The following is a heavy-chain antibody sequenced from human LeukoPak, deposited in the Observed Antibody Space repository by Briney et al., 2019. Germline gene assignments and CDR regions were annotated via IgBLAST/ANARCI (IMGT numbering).Heavy chain of an antibody. CDR3: AREPPKKLSHDSYGY. Sequence: ASVKVSCKASGYTFTGYYMHWVRQAPGQGLEWMGRINPNSGGTNYAQKFQGRVTMTRDTSISTAYMELSRLRSDDTAVYYCAREPPKKLSHDSYGYWGQGTLVTVSS. CDR2: INPNSGGT. J-gene: IGHJ4*02. D-gene: IGHD3-22*01. V-gene: IGHV1-2*06. CDR1: GYTFTGYY.